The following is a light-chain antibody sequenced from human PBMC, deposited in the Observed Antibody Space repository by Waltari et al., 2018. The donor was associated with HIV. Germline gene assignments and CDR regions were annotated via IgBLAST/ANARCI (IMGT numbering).Light chain of an antibody. J-gene: IGLJ3*02. V-gene: IGLV1-44*01. Sequence: QSVLTQPPSASGTPGQRVTIPCSGSSPNIATNTVNWYQQLPGTAPKLLIYTNNQRPSGVPARVSGSKSGTSASLAISGLQSDDDADYYCATWDDSLNGWVFGGGTRLTVL. CDR2: TNN. CDR3: ATWDDSLNGWV. CDR1: SPNIATNT.